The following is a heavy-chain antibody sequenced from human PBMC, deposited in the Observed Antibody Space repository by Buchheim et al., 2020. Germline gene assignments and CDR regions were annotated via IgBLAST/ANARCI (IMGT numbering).Heavy chain of an antibody. CDR3: AHRTHDRGDLFDY. V-gene: IGHV2-5*02. D-gene: IGHD4-17*01. J-gene: IGHJ4*02. CDR1: GLSLSTSGVS. CDR2: IYWDDDK. Sequence: QITLKESGPTLVKPTQTLTLTCTFSGLSLSTSGVSVGCIRQPPGKALEWLALIYWDDDKRYNPSLKSRLTITRAASKNQVVLTMTNMDLVDTATYFCAHRTHDRGDLFDYWGQGSL.